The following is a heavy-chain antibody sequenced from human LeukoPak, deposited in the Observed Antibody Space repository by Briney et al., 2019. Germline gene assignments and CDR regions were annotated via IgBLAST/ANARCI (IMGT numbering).Heavy chain of an antibody. V-gene: IGHV4-28*01. CDR3: ARKVAGLSYFDN. CDR2: IYYTGST. J-gene: IGHJ4*02. Sequence: SDTLSLTCAVSDYAISSNNWWGWVRQPPGKGLEWIGYIYYTGSTYYNPSLKSRVTMSVDTSKNHFSLRLTSVTAGDTAVYYCARKVAGLSYFDNWGQGTLVAVSS. D-gene: IGHD6-19*01. CDR1: DYAISSNNW.